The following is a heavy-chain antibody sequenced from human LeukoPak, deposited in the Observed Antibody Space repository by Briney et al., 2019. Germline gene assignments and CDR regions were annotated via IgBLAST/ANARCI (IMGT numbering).Heavy chain of an antibody. J-gene: IGHJ5*02. Sequence: PSETLSLTCAVYGGSFSGYYWSWIRQPPGKGLEWIGYIYYSGSTNYNPSLKSRVTISVDTSKNQFSLKPSSVTAADTALYYCASLQKPGWFDPWGQGTLVTVSS. CDR3: ASLQKPGWFDP. D-gene: IGHD4-11*01. CDR2: IYYSGST. V-gene: IGHV4-59*12. CDR1: GGSFSGYY.